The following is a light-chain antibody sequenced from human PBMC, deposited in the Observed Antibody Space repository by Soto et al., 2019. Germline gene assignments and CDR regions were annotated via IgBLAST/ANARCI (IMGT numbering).Light chain of an antibody. Sequence: DIQMTQSPSTLSASVGDRFTITCRASQSISSWLAWYQQKPGKAPKLLIYDASSLESGVPSRFSGSGSGTEFTRTISSLQPDDFATYYCQQYNSYPWTFGQGTKVEIK. CDR2: DAS. V-gene: IGKV1-5*01. CDR1: QSISSW. J-gene: IGKJ1*01. CDR3: QQYNSYPWT.